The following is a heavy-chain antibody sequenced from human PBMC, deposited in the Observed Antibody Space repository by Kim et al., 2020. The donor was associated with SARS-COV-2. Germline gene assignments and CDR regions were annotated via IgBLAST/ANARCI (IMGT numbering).Heavy chain of an antibody. D-gene: IGHD3-22*01. V-gene: IGHV3-33*08. Sequence: GRSLRLSCAPSGFTFSFYGLHWVRQAPGKGLEWVAFIWNDGTKKYYVDSVKGRFTISRDNSKNTVSLQMNSLRAEDTAVYYCVRDSSRSVYTDEYFQHWGQGTLVTVSS. CDR2: IWNDGTKK. J-gene: IGHJ1*01. CDR3: VRDSSRSVYTDEYFQH. CDR1: GFTFSFYG.